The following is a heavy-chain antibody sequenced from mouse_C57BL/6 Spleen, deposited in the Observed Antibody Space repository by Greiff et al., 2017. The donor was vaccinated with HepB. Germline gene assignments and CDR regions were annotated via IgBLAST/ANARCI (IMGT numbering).Heavy chain of an antibody. CDR3: TRRVITTVVSPFDY. V-gene: IGHV1-15*01. CDR2: IDPETGGT. Sequence: QVQLKQSGAELVRPGASVTLSCKASGYTFTDYEMHWVKQTPVHGLEWIGAIDPETGGTAYNQKFKGKAILTADKSSSPAYMELRSLTSEDSAVYYCTRRVITTVVSPFDYWGQGTTLTVSS. D-gene: IGHD1-1*01. J-gene: IGHJ2*01. CDR1: GYTFTDYE.